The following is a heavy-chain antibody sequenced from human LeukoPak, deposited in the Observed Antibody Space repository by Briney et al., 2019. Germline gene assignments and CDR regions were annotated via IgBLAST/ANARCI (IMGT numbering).Heavy chain of an antibody. CDR3: ARSRWLGDGMDV. D-gene: IGHD5-12*01. Sequence: PSETLSLTCTVSGGSISSYYWSWIRQPPGKGLEWIGYIYYSGSTNYNPSLKSRVTISVDTSKNQFSLKLSSVTAADTAVYYCARSRWLGDGMDVWGQGTTVTVSS. V-gene: IGHV4-59*08. J-gene: IGHJ6*02. CDR2: IYYSGST. CDR1: GGSISSYY.